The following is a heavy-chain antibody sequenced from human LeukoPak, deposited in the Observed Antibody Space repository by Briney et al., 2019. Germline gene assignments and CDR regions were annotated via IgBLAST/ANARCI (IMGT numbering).Heavy chain of an antibody. D-gene: IGHD2-2*01. CDR2: ISAYNGNT. Sequence: ASVQVSCKASGYTLTSYGISWVRQAPGQGLEWMGWISAYNGNTNYAQKLQGRVTMTTDTSTSTAYMELRSLRSDDTAVYYCAREQGCSSTSCYLNWGQGTLVTVSS. CDR3: AREQGCSSTSCYLN. CDR1: GYTLTSYG. J-gene: IGHJ4*02. V-gene: IGHV1-18*01.